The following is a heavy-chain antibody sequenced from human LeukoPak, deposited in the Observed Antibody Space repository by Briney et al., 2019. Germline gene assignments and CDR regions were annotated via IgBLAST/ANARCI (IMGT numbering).Heavy chain of an antibody. Sequence: PGGSLRLSCAPSGFTFSSYSMNWVRHAPGKGLEWVSSISSSSSYIYYADSVKGRFTISRDNAKNSLYLQMNSLRAEDTALYYCARVRGPYYDSSGYYSNWGQGTLVTVSS. CDR2: ISSSSSYI. D-gene: IGHD3-22*01. V-gene: IGHV3-21*01. CDR3: ARVRGPYYDSSGYYSN. J-gene: IGHJ4*02. CDR1: GFTFSSYS.